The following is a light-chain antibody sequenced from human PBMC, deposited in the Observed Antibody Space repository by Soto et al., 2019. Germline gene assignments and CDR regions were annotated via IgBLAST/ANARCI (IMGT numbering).Light chain of an antibody. Sequence: DIVMTQSPLSLPVTPGEPASISCRSSQSHLHSNGYNYLDWYLQKPGQSPQLLIYLGSNRASGVPDRFSGSGSGTDFTLKISRVEAEDVGVYYCMQALQTPFTFGQGTRLEI. V-gene: IGKV2-28*01. CDR2: LGS. J-gene: IGKJ5*01. CDR3: MQALQTPFT. CDR1: QSHLHSNGYNY.